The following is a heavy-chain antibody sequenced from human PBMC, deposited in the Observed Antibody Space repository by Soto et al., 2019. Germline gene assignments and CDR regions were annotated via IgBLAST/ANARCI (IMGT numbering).Heavy chain of an antibody. J-gene: IGHJ6*02. CDR1: GGSISSYY. V-gene: IGHV4-59*01. CDR2: IYYSGST. CDR3: ARDREVPAAIYYYDGMDV. D-gene: IGHD2-2*01. Sequence: LSLTCTVSGGSISSYYWSWIRQPPGKGLEWIGYIYYSGSTNYNPSLKSRVTISVDTSKNQFSLTLCSVTAADTAVYYCARDREVPAAIYYYDGMDVWGQGTTVTVSS.